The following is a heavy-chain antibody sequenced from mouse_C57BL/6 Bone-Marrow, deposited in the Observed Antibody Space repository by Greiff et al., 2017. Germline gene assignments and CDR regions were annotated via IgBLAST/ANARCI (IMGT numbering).Heavy chain of an antibody. CDR2: IDPENGDT. CDR3: TTGPRFAY. Sequence: VQLKESGAELVRPGASVKLSCTASGFNIKDDYMHWVKQRPEQGLEWIGRIDPENGDTEYASNFQGKATITADTSSNTAYLQLSSLTSEDTAVYYCTTGPRFAYWGQRTLVTVSA. J-gene: IGHJ3*01. CDR1: GFNIKDDY. V-gene: IGHV14-4*01. D-gene: IGHD6-1*01.